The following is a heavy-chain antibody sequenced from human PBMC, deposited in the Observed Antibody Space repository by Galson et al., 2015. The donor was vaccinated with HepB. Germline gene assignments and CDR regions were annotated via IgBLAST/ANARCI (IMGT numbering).Heavy chain of an antibody. CDR2: IIPIFGTA. CDR3: ARGGIAARPIDY. D-gene: IGHD6-6*01. J-gene: IGHJ4*02. Sequence: SVKVSCKASGYTFPSYYMHWVRQAPGQGLEWMGGIIPIFGTANYAQKFQGRVTITADESTSTAYMELSSLRSEDTAVYYCARGGIAARPIDYWGQGTLFTVSS. V-gene: IGHV1-69*13. CDR1: GYTFPSYY.